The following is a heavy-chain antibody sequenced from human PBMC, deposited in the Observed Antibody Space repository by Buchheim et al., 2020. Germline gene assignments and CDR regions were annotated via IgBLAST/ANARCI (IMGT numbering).Heavy chain of an antibody. J-gene: IGHJ4*02. CDR1: GFTFSSYW. CDR2: IKQDGSEK. CDR3: ARDLGASGWWPESYYFDY. D-gene: IGHD6-19*01. Sequence: EVQLVESGGGLVQPGGSLRLSCAASGFTFSSYWMSWVRQAPGKGLEWVANIKQDGSEKYYVDSVKGRFTISRENDKNSLYLQMNSLRAEDTAVYYCARDLGASGWWPESYYFDYWGQGTL. V-gene: IGHV3-7*01.